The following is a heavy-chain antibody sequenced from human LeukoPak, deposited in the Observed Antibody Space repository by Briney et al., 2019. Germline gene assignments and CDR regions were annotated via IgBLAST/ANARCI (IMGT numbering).Heavy chain of an antibody. Sequence: ASVKVSCKASGYTFTSYGISWVRQATGQGLEWMGWMNTNSGNSGYAQKLQGRVTLTRDTSISTAYMELSSLRSEDTAVYYCATDSGYSGYDYYYYGMDVWGQGTTVTVSS. CDR3: ATDSGYSGYDYYYYGMDV. V-gene: IGHV1-8*02. CDR2: MNTNSGNS. D-gene: IGHD5-12*01. CDR1: GYTFTSYG. J-gene: IGHJ6*02.